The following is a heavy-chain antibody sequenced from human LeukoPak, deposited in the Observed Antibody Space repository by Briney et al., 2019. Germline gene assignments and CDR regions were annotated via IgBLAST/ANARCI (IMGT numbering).Heavy chain of an antibody. J-gene: IGHJ4*02. CDR3: AKSGSGYYI. CDR1: GFTFSSSA. CDR2: ITGSGRGDST. Sequence: GGSLRLSCAASGFTFSSSAMSWVRQAPGKGLEWVSSITGSGRGDSTNYADSVKGRFTISRDNSKSTLYLQMNSLRAEDTAIYYCAKSGSGYYIWGQGTLVTVSS. D-gene: IGHD3-3*01. V-gene: IGHV3-23*01.